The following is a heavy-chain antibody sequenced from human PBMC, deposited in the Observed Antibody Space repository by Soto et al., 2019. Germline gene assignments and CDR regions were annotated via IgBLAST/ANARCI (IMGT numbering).Heavy chain of an antibody. CDR1: GYTFTSYG. Sequence: ASVKVSCKASGYTFTSYGISWVRQAPGQGLEWMGWISAYNGNTNYAQKLQGRVTMTTDTSTSTAYMELRSLRSDDTAVYYCARISGAYCSGGSCYSGYYYMDVWGKGTTVTVSS. V-gene: IGHV1-18*01. CDR3: ARISGAYCSGGSCYSGYYYMDV. CDR2: ISAYNGNT. J-gene: IGHJ6*03. D-gene: IGHD2-15*01.